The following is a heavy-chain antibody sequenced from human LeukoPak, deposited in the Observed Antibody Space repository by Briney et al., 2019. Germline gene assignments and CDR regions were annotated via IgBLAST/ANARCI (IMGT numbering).Heavy chain of an antibody. CDR2: IYHSGST. J-gene: IGHJ4*02. CDR3: ARAVDTAMVTGCYVDY. D-gene: IGHD5-18*01. CDR1: GGSTSSGGYS. V-gene: IGHV4-30-2*01. Sequence: PSETLSLTCAVSGGSTSSGGYSWSWTRQPPGKGLEWIGYIYHSGSTYYNPSLKSRVTISVDRSKIQFALKLSSVTAADTAVYYCARAVDTAMVTGCYVDYWGQGTLVSVPS.